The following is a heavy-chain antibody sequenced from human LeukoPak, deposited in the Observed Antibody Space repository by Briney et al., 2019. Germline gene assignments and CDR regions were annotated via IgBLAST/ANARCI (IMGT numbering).Heavy chain of an antibody. CDR3: VSALVAGTTH. CDR2: ISDTGFSI. V-gene: IGHV3-48*01. J-gene: IGHJ4*02. Sequence: PGGSLRLSCAASGFTFSNYNMNWFRQAPGKGLEGVSYISDTGFSIYYADSVKGRFTISRDNAKNSLSLQMDSLRAEDTAVYYCVSALVAGTTHWGQGTLVTVSS. CDR1: GFTFSNYN. D-gene: IGHD6-19*01.